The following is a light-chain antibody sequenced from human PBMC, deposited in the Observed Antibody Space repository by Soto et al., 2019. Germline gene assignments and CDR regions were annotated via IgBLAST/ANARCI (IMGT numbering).Light chain of an antibody. J-gene: IGLJ1*01. CDR2: EVS. V-gene: IGLV2-14*01. Sequence: QSALTQPDSVSGSPGQSITISCTGTSSDVGGYNYVSWYQQHPGKAPKLMIYEVSNRPSGVSNRFSGSKSGNTASLTISGLQAEDEADYYCNSYVGSNNYVFGTGTKLTVL. CDR1: SSDVGGYNY. CDR3: NSYVGSNNYV.